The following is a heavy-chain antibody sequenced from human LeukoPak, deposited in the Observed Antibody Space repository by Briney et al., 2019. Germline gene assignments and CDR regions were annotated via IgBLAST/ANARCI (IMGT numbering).Heavy chain of an antibody. J-gene: IGHJ4*02. CDR3: ARDLYYDILTGYFDY. Sequence: GGSLRLSCAASGFTFSSYSMNRVRQAPGKGLEWVSPISSSSSYIYYADSVKGQFTISRDNAKNSLYLQMNSLRAEDTAVYYCARDLYYDILTGYFDYWGQGTLVTVSS. V-gene: IGHV3-21*01. D-gene: IGHD3-9*01. CDR2: ISSSSSYI. CDR1: GFTFSSYS.